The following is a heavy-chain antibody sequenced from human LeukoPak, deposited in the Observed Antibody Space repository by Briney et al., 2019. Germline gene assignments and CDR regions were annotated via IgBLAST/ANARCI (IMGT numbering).Heavy chain of an antibody. D-gene: IGHD1-26*01. CDR2: IYYSGST. CDR1: AASISSYY. Sequence: PSETLSLTCTVSAASISSYYWSWIRQPPGKGLEWIGYIYYSGSTNYNPSLKSRVTISVDTSKNQFSLKLSSVTAADTAVYYCARGYSGSYYAYFDYWGQGTLVTVSS. J-gene: IGHJ4*02. CDR3: ARGYSGSYYAYFDY. V-gene: IGHV4-59*01.